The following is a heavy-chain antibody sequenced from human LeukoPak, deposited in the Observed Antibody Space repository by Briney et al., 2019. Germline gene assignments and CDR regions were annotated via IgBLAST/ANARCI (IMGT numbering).Heavy chain of an antibody. CDR1: GDSSSNYY. V-gene: IGHV4-4*07. J-gene: IGHJ4*02. CDR2: IYSSGTT. CDR3: ALLRSSALDF. D-gene: IGHD3-22*01. Sequence: PSETLSLTCNVSGDSSSNYYWNWIRQPAGKGLEWIGRIYSSGTTAYSPSLKDRVTMSVDTSKKQFSLNLRSVTAADTARYFCALLRSSALDFWGQGILVIVSS.